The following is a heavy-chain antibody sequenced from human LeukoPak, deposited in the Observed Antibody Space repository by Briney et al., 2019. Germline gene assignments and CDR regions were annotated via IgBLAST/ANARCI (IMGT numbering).Heavy chain of an antibody. Sequence: PSETLSLTCTVSGGSISSYYWSWIRQPPGKGLEWIEYIYYSGSTNYNPSLKSRVTISVDTSKNQFSLKLSSVTAADTAVYYCARVKGGWFDPWGQGTLVTVSS. CDR3: ARVKGGWFDP. CDR1: GGSISSYY. CDR2: IYYSGST. D-gene: IGHD3-16*01. J-gene: IGHJ5*02. V-gene: IGHV4-59*01.